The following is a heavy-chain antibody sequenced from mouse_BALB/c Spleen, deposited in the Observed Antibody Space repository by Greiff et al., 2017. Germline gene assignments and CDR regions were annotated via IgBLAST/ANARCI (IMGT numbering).Heavy chain of an antibody. Sequence: EVKLMESGGGLVKPGGSLKLSCAASGFTFSSYAMSWVRQTPEKRLEWVASISSGGSTYYPDSVKGRFTISRDNARNILYLQMSSLRSEDTAMYYCAREGDYGRFAYWGQGTLVTVSA. V-gene: IGHV5-6-5*01. D-gene: IGHD1-2*01. J-gene: IGHJ3*01. CDR3: AREGDYGRFAY. CDR2: ISSGGST. CDR1: GFTFSSYA.